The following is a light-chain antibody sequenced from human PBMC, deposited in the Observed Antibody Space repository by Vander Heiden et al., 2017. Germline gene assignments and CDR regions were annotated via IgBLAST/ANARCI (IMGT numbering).Light chain of an antibody. V-gene: IGKV3-20*01. CDR2: GAF. J-gene: IGKJ1*01. CDR3: KQYGSSPRT. Sequence: IVFTQHPSTLSLSPGERAARACRASQRVGTNYLAWYQDRPDQTPRQLIYGAFNRAASTPDRFRGSVSGTGFTLDIGRLKPGDFAVYYCKQYGSSPRTFGLGTKVEIK. CDR1: QRVGTNY.